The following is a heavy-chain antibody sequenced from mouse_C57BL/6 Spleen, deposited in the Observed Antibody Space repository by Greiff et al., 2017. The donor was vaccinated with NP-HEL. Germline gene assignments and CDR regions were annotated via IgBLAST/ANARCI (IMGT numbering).Heavy chain of an antibody. CDR2: INPSTGGT. CDR3: ARGGFAD. J-gene: IGHJ3*01. CDR1: GYSFTGYY. V-gene: IGHV1-42*01. Sequence: VQLKESGPELVKPGASVKISCKASGYSFTGYYMNWVKQSPEKSLEWIGEINPSTGGTTYNQKFKAKATLTVDKSSSTAYMQLKSLTSEDSAVYYCARGGFADWGQGTLVTVSA.